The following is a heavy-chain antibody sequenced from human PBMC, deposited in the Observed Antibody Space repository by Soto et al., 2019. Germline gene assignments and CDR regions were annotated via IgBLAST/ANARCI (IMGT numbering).Heavy chain of an antibody. V-gene: IGHV4-39*01. CDR3: AKSLSSRQWLVKGYDY. J-gene: IGHJ4*02. CDR1: GGSISSRSYY. CDR2: IYYSGST. D-gene: IGHD6-19*01. Sequence: SETLSLTCTVSGGSISSRSYYWAWIRQPPGKGLEWIGAIYYSGSTYYNPSLKSRVTISVDTSKNQLSLKLRSVTAADTSVYFCAKSLSSRQWLVKGYDYWGQGTLVTVSS.